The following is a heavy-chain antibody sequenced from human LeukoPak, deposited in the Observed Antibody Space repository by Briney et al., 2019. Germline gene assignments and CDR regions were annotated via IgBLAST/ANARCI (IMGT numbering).Heavy chain of an antibody. CDR3: ARDLPFED. CDR1: GYTFIAYH. Sequence: ASVKASCKAFGYTFIAYHMHWVRQAPGQGLEWMGRIHPSSGATNYAQRFQGRVTLTRDTSINTAYMELSRLTSDDTAVYYCARDLPFEDWGQGTLVTVSS. CDR2: IHPSSGAT. D-gene: IGHD2/OR15-2a*01. J-gene: IGHJ4*02. V-gene: IGHV1-2*06.